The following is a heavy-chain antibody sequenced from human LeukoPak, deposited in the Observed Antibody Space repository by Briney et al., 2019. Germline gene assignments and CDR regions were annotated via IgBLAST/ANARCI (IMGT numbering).Heavy chain of an antibody. CDR2: IGMGDDT. J-gene: IGHJ4*02. CDR3: AKGFYGSGSSYFDA. CDR1: GFIFSNFS. V-gene: IGHV3-23*01. D-gene: IGHD3-10*01. Sequence: GGSLRLSCTASGFIFSNFSLSWVRQPPGKGLEWVSAIGMGDDTYYADTVKGRFTISRDNSKNTLFLQMNSLSAEDTAIYYCAKGFYGSGSSYFDAWGQGTLVSVSS.